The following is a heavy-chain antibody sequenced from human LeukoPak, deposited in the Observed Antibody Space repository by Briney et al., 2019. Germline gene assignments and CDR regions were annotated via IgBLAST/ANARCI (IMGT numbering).Heavy chain of an antibody. J-gene: IGHJ3*02. V-gene: IGHV4-39*07. CDR2: IYYSGST. CDR3: ARGGPWYYYGSGSYPPHGRVADI. CDR1: GDSISSSSSY. Sequence: SETLSLTCTVSGDSISSSSSYWGWIRQPPGEGLEWIGSIYYSGSTYYNTSLKSRVTISVDTSKNQFSLKLSSVTAADTAVYYCARGGPWYYYGSGSYPPHGRVADIWGQGTMVTVSS. D-gene: IGHD3-10*01.